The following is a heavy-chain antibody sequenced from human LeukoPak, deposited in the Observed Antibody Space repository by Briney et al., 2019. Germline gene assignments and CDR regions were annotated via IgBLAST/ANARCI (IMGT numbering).Heavy chain of an antibody. J-gene: IGHJ4*02. CDR2: IYTSGST. V-gene: IGHV4-61*02. CDR3: ARDQVGATYGTFDY. CDR1: GYSISSGYY. Sequence: PSETLSLTCTVSGYSISSGYYWSWIRQPAGKGLEWIGRIYTSGSTNYNPSLKSRVTISVDTSKNQFSLKLSSVTAADTAVYYCARDQVGATYGTFDYWGQGTLVTVSS. D-gene: IGHD1-26*01.